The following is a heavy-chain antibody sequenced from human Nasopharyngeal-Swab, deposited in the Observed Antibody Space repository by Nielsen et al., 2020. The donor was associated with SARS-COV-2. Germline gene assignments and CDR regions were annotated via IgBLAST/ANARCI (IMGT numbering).Heavy chain of an antibody. CDR2: ISPSGDAT. Sequence: ASVKASCKASGYTFTNYYMHWVRQAPGQGLEWMGIISPSGDATGYAQQFQGRVAMTRDTSTSTVYMELSSLRSEDTAVYYCVRDQGAGVAVAGCLDYWGQGTLVTVSS. CDR1: GYTFTNYY. V-gene: IGHV1-46*01. J-gene: IGHJ4*02. CDR3: VRDQGAGVAVAGCLDY. D-gene: IGHD6-19*01.